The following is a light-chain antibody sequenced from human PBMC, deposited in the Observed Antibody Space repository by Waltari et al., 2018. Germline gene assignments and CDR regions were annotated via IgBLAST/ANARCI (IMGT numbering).Light chain of an antibody. CDR1: STDAGGYNY. J-gene: IGLJ1*01. V-gene: IGLV2-14*01. CDR3: SSYTSSSTYV. Sequence: QSALTQPAPVSGSPGQSLTTTCTGTSTDAGGYNYVSWYQQHPGKAPKLMIYEVSNRPSGVSNRFSGSKSGNTASLTISGLQAEDEADYYCSSYTSSSTYVFGTGTKVTVL. CDR2: EVS.